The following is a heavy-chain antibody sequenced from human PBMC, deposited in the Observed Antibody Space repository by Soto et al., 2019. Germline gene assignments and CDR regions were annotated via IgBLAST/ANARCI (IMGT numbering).Heavy chain of an antibody. CDR1: GYTFTSYA. CDR3: ARRNWNDEDYYYYYGMDV. Sequence: APVKVSCKASGYTFTSYAMHWVRQAPGQRLEWMGWINAGNGNTKYSQKFQGRVTITRDTSASTAYMELSSLRSEDTAVYYCARRNWNDEDYYYYYGMDVWGQGTTVTVSS. CDR2: INAGNGNT. J-gene: IGHJ6*02. V-gene: IGHV1-3*01. D-gene: IGHD1-1*01.